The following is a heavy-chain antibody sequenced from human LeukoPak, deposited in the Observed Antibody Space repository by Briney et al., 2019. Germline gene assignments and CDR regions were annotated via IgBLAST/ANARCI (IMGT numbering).Heavy chain of an antibody. Sequence: SETLSLTCTVSGGSISSSSYYWGWIRQPPGKGLEWIGSIYYSGSTYYNPSLKSRVTISVDTSKNQFSLKLSSVTAADTAVYYCARLLYYYGSGSYYGGLNPETPNFDYWGQGTLVTVSS. CDR3: ARLLYYYGSGSYYGGLNPETPNFDY. V-gene: IGHV4-39*07. CDR1: GGSISSSSYY. CDR2: IYYSGST. D-gene: IGHD3-10*01. J-gene: IGHJ4*02.